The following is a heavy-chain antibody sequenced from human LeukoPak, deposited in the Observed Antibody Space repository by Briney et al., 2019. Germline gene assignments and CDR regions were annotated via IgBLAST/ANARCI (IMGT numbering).Heavy chain of an antibody. J-gene: IGHJ6*03. CDR1: GYTFTSYG. CDR2: INPNSGGT. V-gene: IGHV1-2*02. CDR3: AKGGYNYYYMDV. D-gene: IGHD6-13*01. Sequence: ASVKVSCKASGYTFTSYGISWVRQAPGQGLEWMEWINPNSGGTNYAQKFQGRVTMTRDTSISTAYMELSRLRSDDTAVYYCAKGGYNYYYMDVWGKGTTVTVSS.